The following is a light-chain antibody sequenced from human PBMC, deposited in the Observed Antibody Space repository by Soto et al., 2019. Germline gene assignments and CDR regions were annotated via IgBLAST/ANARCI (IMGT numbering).Light chain of an antibody. CDR3: QSYDSSLSGCV. CDR1: SSNIGAGYD. J-gene: IGLJ3*02. CDR2: GNS. V-gene: IGLV1-40*01. Sequence: QSVLTQPPSVSGAPGQRVTISCTGSSSNIGAGYDVHWYQQLPGTAPKLLIYGNSNRPSGVPDRFSGSKSGTSASLAITRLQAENEADYYCQSYDSSLSGCVFGGGTKVTVL.